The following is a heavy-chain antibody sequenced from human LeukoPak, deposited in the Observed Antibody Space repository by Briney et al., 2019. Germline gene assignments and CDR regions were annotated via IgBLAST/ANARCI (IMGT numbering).Heavy chain of an antibody. CDR3: ARDGAITMLPDY. V-gene: IGHV4-30-4*01. J-gene: IGHJ4*02. CDR1: GGSISSGDYY. D-gene: IGHD3-10*01. CDR2: IYYSGST. Sequence: SETLSLTCTVSGGSISSGDYYWSWTRQPPGKGLEWIGYIYYSGSTYYNPSLKSRVTISVDTSKNQFSLKLSSVTAADTAVYYCARDGAITMLPDYWGQGTLVTVSS.